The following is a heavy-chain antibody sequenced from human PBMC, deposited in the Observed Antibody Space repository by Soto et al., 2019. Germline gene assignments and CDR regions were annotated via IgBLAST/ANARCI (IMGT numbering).Heavy chain of an antibody. CDR2: IYHGGNI. V-gene: IGHV4-4*02. D-gene: IGHD3-16*01. Sequence: QVQLQESGPGLVKPSETLSLTCAVSGGSTSTRNWWSWVRQRPGKGLEWIGEIYHGGNINYNPSLKSRVTISVDKSRNQFSLKVSSVTAADTAVYYCARRIYGDWYFDLWGRGTLVTVSS. CDR3: ARRIYGDWYFDL. J-gene: IGHJ2*01. CDR1: GGSTSTRNW.